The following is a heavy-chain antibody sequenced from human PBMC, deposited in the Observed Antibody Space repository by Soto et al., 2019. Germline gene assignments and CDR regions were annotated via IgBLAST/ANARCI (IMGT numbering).Heavy chain of an antibody. CDR1: VYTFTSYG. CDR3: ARDSRTMVRGVGNWFDP. D-gene: IGHD3-10*01. V-gene: IGHV1-18*01. Sequence: ASVKVSCKASVYTFTSYGISWVRQAPGQGLEWMGWISAYNGNTNYAQKLQGRVTMTTDTSTSTAYMELRSLRSDDTAVYYCARDSRTMVRGVGNWFDPWGQGTLVTVSS. J-gene: IGHJ5*02. CDR2: ISAYNGNT.